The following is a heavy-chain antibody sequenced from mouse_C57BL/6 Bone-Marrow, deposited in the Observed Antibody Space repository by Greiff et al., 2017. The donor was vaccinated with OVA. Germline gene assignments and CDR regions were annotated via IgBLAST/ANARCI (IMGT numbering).Heavy chain of an antibody. CDR2: IHPNSGST. CDR3: ARKYYDYDEDY. D-gene: IGHD2-4*01. V-gene: IGHV1-64*01. CDR1: GYTFTSYW. Sequence: QVQLQQPGAELVKPGASVKLSCKASGYTFTSYWMPWVKQRPGQGLEWIGMIHPNSGSTYYNEKFKGKATLTVDKSSSTDYMQRSSLTSEDSAVYYCARKYYDYDEDYWGQGTTLTVSA. J-gene: IGHJ2*01.